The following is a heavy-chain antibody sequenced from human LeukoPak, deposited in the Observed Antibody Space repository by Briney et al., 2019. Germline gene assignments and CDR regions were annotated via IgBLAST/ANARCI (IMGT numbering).Heavy chain of an antibody. V-gene: IGHV3-33*01. CDR2: IWYDGSNK. CDR3: AREGPRGNSQFDY. J-gene: IGHJ4*02. CDR1: GFIFSSYG. Sequence: GGSLRLSCAASGFIFSSYGMHWARQAPGKGLEWVALIWYDGSNKYYTDSVKGRLTISRDNSKNTLYLQMNNLRAEDTAVYYCAREGPRGNSQFDYWGQGTLVTVSS. D-gene: IGHD2/OR15-2a*01.